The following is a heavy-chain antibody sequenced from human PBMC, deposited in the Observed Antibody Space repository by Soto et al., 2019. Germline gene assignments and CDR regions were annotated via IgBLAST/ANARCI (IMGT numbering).Heavy chain of an antibody. CDR3: ARITYGDSFYGLDV. D-gene: IGHD4-17*01. Sequence: PSETLSLTCGVYGGSFSDYYWNWIRQPPGKGLEWIGEINQSGGTHYNPSLKSRVTILVDTSRNQFSLKLTSVTVADTAVYYCARITYGDSFYGLDVWGQGTTLTVSS. V-gene: IGHV4-34*01. CDR2: INQSGGT. CDR1: GGSFSDYY. J-gene: IGHJ6*02.